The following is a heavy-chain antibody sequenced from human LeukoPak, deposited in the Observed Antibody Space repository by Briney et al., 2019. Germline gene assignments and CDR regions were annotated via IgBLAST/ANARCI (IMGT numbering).Heavy chain of an antibody. CDR2: ISGGGTTT. V-gene: IGHV3-74*01. D-gene: IGHD2-15*01. CDR3: AGTWSFDY. J-gene: IGHJ4*02. CDR1: GFTFSNEW. Sequence: AGGSLRLSCAVSGFTFSNEWMHWVRQAPGKGLLWVSRISGGGTTTNYADSVKGRFTISRDNAKNMLYLQMDSLRAEDTAVYYCAGTWSFDYWGQGTLVTVSS.